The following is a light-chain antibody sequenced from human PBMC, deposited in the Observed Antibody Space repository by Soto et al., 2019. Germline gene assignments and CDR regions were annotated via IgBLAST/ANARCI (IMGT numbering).Light chain of an antibody. CDR1: QSISSW. J-gene: IGKJ3*01. V-gene: IGKV1-5*03. CDR3: QHYDAYPT. Sequence: DIQMTQSPSTLSASVGDRVIITCRASQSISSWLAWYQQKPGKAPKLLIYKASSLESGVPSGFSGSGSGTEFTLTISSLQPDDFATYYCQHYDAYPTFGPGTKVDI. CDR2: KAS.